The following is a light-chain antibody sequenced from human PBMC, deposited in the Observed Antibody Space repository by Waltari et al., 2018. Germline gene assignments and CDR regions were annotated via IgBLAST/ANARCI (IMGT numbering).Light chain of an antibody. J-gene: IGKJ3*01. V-gene: IGKV3-15*01. CDR1: QSVSNN. Sequence: EIVLTQSPATLSVSPGERATLSCRASQSVSNNLAWYQQKPGQAPRLLIYGASTRAIGIPARFSGSGSGTEFTLTISSLQSEDFAVYYCQQYNNWPPLFTFGPGTKVDIK. CDR3: QQYNNWPPLFT. CDR2: GAS.